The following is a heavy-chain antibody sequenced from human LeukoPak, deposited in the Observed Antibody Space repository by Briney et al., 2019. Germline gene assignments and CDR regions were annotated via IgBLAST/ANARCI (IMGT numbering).Heavy chain of an antibody. D-gene: IGHD3-10*01. CDR3: ARDSGPPRLLWFGELSVFDY. V-gene: IGHV1-18*01. Sequence: ASVKVSCKASGYTFTSYGISWVRQAPGQGLEWMGWISAYNGNTNYAQKLQGRVTMTTDTSTSTAYMELRSLRPDDTAVYYCARDSGPPRLLWFGELSVFDYWGQGTLVTVSS. CDR2: ISAYNGNT. CDR1: GYTFTSYG. J-gene: IGHJ4*02.